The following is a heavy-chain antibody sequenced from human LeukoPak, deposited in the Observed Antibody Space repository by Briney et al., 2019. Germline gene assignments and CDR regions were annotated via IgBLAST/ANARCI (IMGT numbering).Heavy chain of an antibody. CDR3: AKDLYYYDTNAYYFDWFDP. V-gene: IGHV4-59*01. Sequence: SETLSLTCTVSGGSISSYYWSWIRQPPGKGLEWIGYIYNSGSPNYNPSLKSRVTMSADTSKNQFSLKLSSVTAADTAVYYCAKDLYYYDTNAYYFDWFDPWGQGTLVTVSS. CDR1: GGSISSYY. D-gene: IGHD3-22*01. J-gene: IGHJ5*02. CDR2: IYNSGSP.